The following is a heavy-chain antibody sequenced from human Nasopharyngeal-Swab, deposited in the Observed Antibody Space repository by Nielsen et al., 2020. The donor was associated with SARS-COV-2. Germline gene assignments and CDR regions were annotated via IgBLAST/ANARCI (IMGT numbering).Heavy chain of an antibody. D-gene: IGHD6-13*01. CDR1: GFTFSSYA. CDR2: ISYDGSNK. J-gene: IGHJ4*02. CDR3: ARDRLEKQLVFDY. V-gene: IGHV3-30-3*01. Sequence: GESLKIPCAASGFTFSSYAMHWVRQAPGKGLEWVAVISYDGSNKYYADSVKGRFTISRDNSKNTLYLQMNSLRAEDTAVYYCARDRLEKQLVFDYWGQGTLVTVSS.